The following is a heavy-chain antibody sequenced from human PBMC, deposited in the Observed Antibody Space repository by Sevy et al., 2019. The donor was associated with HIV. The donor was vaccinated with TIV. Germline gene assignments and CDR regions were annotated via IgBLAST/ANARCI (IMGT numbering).Heavy chain of an antibody. CDR3: ARGVGHYYYYGMDV. J-gene: IGHJ6*02. Sequence: GGSLRLSCAASGFTVSSNYMSWVRQAPGKGLEWVSVIYSGGSTYYADSVKGRFTISRDNSKNTLYLQMNSLRAEDTAVHYCARGVGHYYYYGMDVWGQGTTVTVSS. CDR1: GFTVSSNY. D-gene: IGHD2-15*01. V-gene: IGHV3-53*01. CDR2: IYSGGST.